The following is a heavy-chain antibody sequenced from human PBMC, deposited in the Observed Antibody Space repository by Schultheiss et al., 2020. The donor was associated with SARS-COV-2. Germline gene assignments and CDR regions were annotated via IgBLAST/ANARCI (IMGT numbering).Heavy chain of an antibody. CDR3: ARREVRGVIMD. V-gene: IGHV3-23*01. CDR2: IVRSGGGST. CDR1: GFNFSNHA. J-gene: IGHJ4*02. Sequence: GGSLRLSCVASGFNFSNHAMSWVRQAPGKGLEWVSHIVRSGGGSTYYADSVKGRFTISRDNSKNTLYLQMNSLRAEDTAVYYCARREVRGVIMDWGQGTLVTVSS. D-gene: IGHD3-10*01.